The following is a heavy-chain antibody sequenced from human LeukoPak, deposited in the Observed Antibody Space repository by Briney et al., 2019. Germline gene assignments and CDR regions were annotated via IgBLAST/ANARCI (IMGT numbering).Heavy chain of an antibody. D-gene: IGHD2-2*01. CDR2: IWCDGSNK. CDR1: GFTFSSYG. V-gene: IGHV3-33*08. CDR3: ARDARVVARGDAFDI. Sequence: SGGSLRLSCAASGFTFSSYGMHWVRQAPGKGLEWVAVIWCDGSNKYYADSVKGRFTISRDNSKNTLYLQMNSLRAEDTAVYYCARDARVVARGDAFDIWGQGTMVTVSS. J-gene: IGHJ3*02.